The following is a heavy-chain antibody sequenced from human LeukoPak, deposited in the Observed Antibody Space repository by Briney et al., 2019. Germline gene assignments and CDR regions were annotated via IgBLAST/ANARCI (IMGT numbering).Heavy chain of an antibody. J-gene: IGHJ3*02. CDR3: ARFASWDAFDI. Sequence: ASVKVSCKASGYIFTSYYMHWVRQAPGQGLEWMGIINPSGGSTSYAQKFQGRVTMTRDTSTSTVYMELSSLRSEDTAVYYCARFASWDAFDIWGQGTMVTVSS. V-gene: IGHV1-46*01. CDR1: GYIFTSYY. CDR2: INPSGGST.